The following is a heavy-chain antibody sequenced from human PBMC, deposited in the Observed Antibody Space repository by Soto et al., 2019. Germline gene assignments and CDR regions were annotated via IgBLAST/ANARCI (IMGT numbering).Heavy chain of an antibody. D-gene: IGHD3-3*01. CDR2: IIPIFGIG. Sequence: QVQLVQSGAEVKKPESSVKVSCKASGGTFNRYAISWVRQAPGQGLEWMGGIIPIFGIGNDAQRFQGRVTITADESTGTAYMELSSLRSEDTGVYYCARSAITLFGVVSIPPHYYSEMDVWGQGNTVTVSS. V-gene: IGHV1-69*01. CDR1: GGTFNRYA. CDR3: ARSAITLFGVVSIPPHYYSEMDV. J-gene: IGHJ6*02.